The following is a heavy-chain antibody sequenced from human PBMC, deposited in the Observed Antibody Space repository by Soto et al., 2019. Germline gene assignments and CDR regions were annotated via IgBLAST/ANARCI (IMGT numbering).Heavy chain of an antibody. Sequence: GGSLRLSCAASGFTFDDYAMHWVRQAPGKGLEWVSLISGDGGSTYYADSVKGRFTISRDNSKNSLYLQMNSLRTEDTALYYCAKSATKAGINTYYYDSSGYYLEYFQHWGQGTLVTVSS. D-gene: IGHD3-22*01. V-gene: IGHV3-43*02. CDR3: AKSATKAGINTYYYDSSGYYLEYFQH. J-gene: IGHJ1*01. CDR2: ISGDGGST. CDR1: GFTFDDYA.